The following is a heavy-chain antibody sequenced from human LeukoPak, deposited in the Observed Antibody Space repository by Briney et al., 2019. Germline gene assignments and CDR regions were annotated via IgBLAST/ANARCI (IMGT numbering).Heavy chain of an antibody. CDR1: GGSFSGDF. V-gene: IGHV4-34*01. CDR2: INHGGST. Sequence: SETLSLTCAVYGGSFSGDFWSWIRQSPGKGLEWIGEINHGGSTTYNPSLQSRVTISVDTSKNQFSLKLSSVTAADTAVYYCATTIIAAGVFEVYWGQGTLVTVSS. J-gene: IGHJ4*02. D-gene: IGHD6-13*01. CDR3: ATTIIAAGVFEVY.